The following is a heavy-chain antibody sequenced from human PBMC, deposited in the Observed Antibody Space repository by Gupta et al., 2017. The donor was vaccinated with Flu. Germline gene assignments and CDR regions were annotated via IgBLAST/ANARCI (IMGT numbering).Heavy chain of an antibody. Sequence: EVQLLESGGGFIQAGGSMRLSCAASGFTFSASAMSWVRQAPGKGLEWVSAISGRSVNTYYVDSVRGRFTVSRDNSRNILHLQMDGLRVEDTAIYYCAKVRAGHYFFDSWGPGTLVAVSS. CDR1: GFTFSASA. CDR3: AKVRAGHYFFDS. J-gene: IGHJ4*02. V-gene: IGHV3-23*01. CDR2: ISGRSVNT.